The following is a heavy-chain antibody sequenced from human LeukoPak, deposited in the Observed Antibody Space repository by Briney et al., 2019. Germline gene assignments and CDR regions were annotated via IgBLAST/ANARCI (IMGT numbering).Heavy chain of an antibody. V-gene: IGHV3-23*01. J-gene: IGHJ3*02. CDR3: VKGASDGCCAPSHI. D-gene: IGHD2-21*02. CDR1: GFTFSRYA. Sequence: GGSLRLSCAASGFTFSRYAMSWVRQAPGKGLEWVSVMSDSGGITYYADSVKGRFTTSRDNSKNTLYLQMNSLRAEDTAVYYCVKGASDGCCAPSHIWGQGTTVTVSS. CDR2: MSDSGGIT.